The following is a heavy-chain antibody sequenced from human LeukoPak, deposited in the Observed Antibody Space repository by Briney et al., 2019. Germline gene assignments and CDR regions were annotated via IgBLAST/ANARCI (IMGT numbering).Heavy chain of an antibody. Sequence: GRSLRLSCAASGFTFSSYAMHWVRQAPGKGLEWVAVISYDGSNKYYADSVKGRFTTSRDNSKNTLYLQMNSLRAEDTAVYYCARDWICDYWGQGTLVTVSS. CDR1: GFTFSSYA. CDR3: ARDWICDY. D-gene: IGHD2-2*03. CDR2: ISYDGSNK. J-gene: IGHJ4*02. V-gene: IGHV3-30-3*01.